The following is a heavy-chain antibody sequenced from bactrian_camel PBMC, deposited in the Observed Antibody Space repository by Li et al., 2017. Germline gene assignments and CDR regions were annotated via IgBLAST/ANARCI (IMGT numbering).Heavy chain of an antibody. CDR2: ITRIHGGA. V-gene: IGHV3S53*01. Sequence: HVQLVESGGGLVQPGGSLNLSCAATGKTNVLNCMGWFRQAPGKEREGVAVITRIHGGAEYADSVKGRFIISRDNARNTLTLYLEMNSLKPDDTAIYYCAADLNNGCGTWLRNPTKLLSTYWGQGTQVTVS. D-gene: IGHD2*01. J-gene: IGHJ4*01. CDR1: GKTNVLNC. CDR3: AADLNNGCGTWLRNPTKLLSTY.